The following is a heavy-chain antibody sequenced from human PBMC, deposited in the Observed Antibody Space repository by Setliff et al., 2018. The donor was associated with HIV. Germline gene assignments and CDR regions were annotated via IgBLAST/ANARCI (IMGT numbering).Heavy chain of an antibody. CDR1: GGTFSNYG. CDR3: ARDFGGYCSSMSCPGLFDP. J-gene: IGHJ5*02. Sequence: ASVKVSCKASGGTFSNYGMSWVRQAPGQGLEWMGGIIPISGTANYAQKFQGRVTITTDESTSTAYMELSGLRSKDTAVYYCARDFGGYCSSMSCPGLFDPWGQGTLVTVSS. CDR2: IIPISGTA. D-gene: IGHD2-2*01. V-gene: IGHV1-69*05.